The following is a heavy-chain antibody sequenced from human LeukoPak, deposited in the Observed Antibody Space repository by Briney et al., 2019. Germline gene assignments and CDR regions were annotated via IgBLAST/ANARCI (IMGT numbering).Heavy chain of an antibody. Sequence: PSETLSLTCTVSGGSISSYYWSWIRQPPGKGLEWIGYIYYSGSTNYNPSLKSRVTISVDTSKNQFSLKLSSVTAADTAVYYCAGEVAATRSFDYWGQGTLVTVSS. J-gene: IGHJ4*02. V-gene: IGHV4-59*01. CDR2: IYYSGST. CDR3: AGEVAATRSFDY. CDR1: GGSISSYY. D-gene: IGHD2-15*01.